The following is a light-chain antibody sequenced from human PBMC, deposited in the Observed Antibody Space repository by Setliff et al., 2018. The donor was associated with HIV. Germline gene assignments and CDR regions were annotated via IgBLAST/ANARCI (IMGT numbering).Light chain of an antibody. J-gene: IGLJ1*01. CDR2: DVT. CDR1: SSDVGGYNY. CDR3: LSYTTTSPCA. V-gene: IGLV2-14*03. Sequence: QSVLTQPGSVSGSPGQSITISCTGTSSDVGGYNYVSWYQQHPGKAPNVVIYDVTNRPSGISNRFSGSKSGNMASLTISGLQAEDEAVYYCLSYTTTSPCAFGAGTKVTVL.